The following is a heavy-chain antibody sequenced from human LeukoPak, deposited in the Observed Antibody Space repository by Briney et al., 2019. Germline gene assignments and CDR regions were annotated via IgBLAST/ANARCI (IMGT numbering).Heavy chain of an antibody. J-gene: IGHJ4*02. D-gene: IGHD1-26*01. V-gene: IGHV3-33*06. CDR1: GFTFSHYG. CDR3: AKDLKVGATSFDY. CDR2: IWNDGSDK. Sequence: GGSLRLSCATSGFTFSHYGMHWVRQAPGKGLEWVAVIWNDGSDKYYGDSVKGRFTISRDNSRNTLYLQMNSLRAEDTAVYYCAKDLKVGATSFDYWGQGTLVTVSS.